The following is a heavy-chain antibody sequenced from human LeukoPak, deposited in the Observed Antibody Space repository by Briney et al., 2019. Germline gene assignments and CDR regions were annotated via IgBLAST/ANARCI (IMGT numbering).Heavy chain of an antibody. Sequence: ASVKVSCTASGNTYTNYGISWVRQAPGQGLEWIGWISSYNGDTNYAQKLQGRVTMTTDTSTSTAYMELRSLRSDDTAVYYCARCHGYYGEYYYGMDVWGQGTTVTVSS. J-gene: IGHJ6*02. CDR2: ISSYNGDT. V-gene: IGHV1-18*01. D-gene: IGHD4-17*01. CDR3: ARCHGYYGEYYYGMDV. CDR1: GNTYTNYG.